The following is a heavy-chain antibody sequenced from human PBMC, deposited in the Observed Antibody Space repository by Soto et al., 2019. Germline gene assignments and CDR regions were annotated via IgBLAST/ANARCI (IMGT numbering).Heavy chain of an antibody. CDR3: ARGENYYDILTGYYPGGWFDP. Sequence: GASVKVSCKASGYTFTSYAMHWVRQAPGQRLEWMGWINAGNGNTKYSQKFQGRVTITRDTSASTAYMELSRLRSDDTAVYYCARGENYYDILTGYYPGGWFDPWGQGTLVTVSS. CDR2: INAGNGNT. J-gene: IGHJ5*02. CDR1: GYTFTSYA. V-gene: IGHV1-3*01. D-gene: IGHD3-9*01.